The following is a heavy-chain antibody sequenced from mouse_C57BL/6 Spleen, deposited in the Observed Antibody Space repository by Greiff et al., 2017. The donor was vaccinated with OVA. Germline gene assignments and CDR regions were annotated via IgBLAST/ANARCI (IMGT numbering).Heavy chain of an antibody. CDR1: GYTFTSYW. D-gene: IGHD1-1*01. J-gene: IGHJ1*03. V-gene: IGHV1-59*01. CDR2: IDPSDSYT. Sequence: VQLQQPGAELVRPGTSVKLSCKASGYTFTSYWMHWVKQRPGQGLEWIGVIDPSDSYTNYNQKFKGKATLTVDPSSSTAYMQLSSLTSEVSAVYYGARVPTTVVATEYFDVWGTGTTVTVSS. CDR3: ARVPTTVVATEYFDV.